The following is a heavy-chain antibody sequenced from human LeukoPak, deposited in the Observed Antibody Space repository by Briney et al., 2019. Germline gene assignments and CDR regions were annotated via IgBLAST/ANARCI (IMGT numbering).Heavy chain of an antibody. J-gene: IGHJ6*02. CDR1: GGSMTAGDYY. D-gene: IGHD5-12*01. CDR2: S. V-gene: IGHV4-39*01. CDR3: ARQSGYGPLSFYGTDV. Sequence: LETLSLTCSVSGGSMTAGDYYWGWVRQPPGTGLQWIATSYQGASLKSRVTISLDTSKNQFSLKLSSVTAADTAVYYCARQSGYGPLSFYGTDVWGQGTTVTVSS.